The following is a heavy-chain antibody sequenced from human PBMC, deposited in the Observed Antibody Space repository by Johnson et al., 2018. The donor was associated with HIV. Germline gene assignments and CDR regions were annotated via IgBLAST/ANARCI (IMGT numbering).Heavy chain of an antibody. CDR2: ISYDGSNK. Sequence: QVQLVESGGGVVQPGRSLRLSCAASGFTFSSYAMHWVRQAPGKGLEWVAVISYDGSNKYYADSVKGRFTISRDNSKNTLYLQMNSLRAEDTAVYYCARVRRARLPLYAFDIWGQGTMVTVSS. D-gene: IGHD6-6*01. J-gene: IGHJ3*02. V-gene: IGHV3-30*04. CDR3: ARVRRARLPLYAFDI. CDR1: GFTFSSYA.